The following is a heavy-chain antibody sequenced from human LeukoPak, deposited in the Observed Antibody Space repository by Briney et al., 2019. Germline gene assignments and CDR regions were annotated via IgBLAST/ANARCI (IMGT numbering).Heavy chain of an antibody. Sequence: GGSLRLSCAASGFTFSSYSMNWVRQAPGKGLEWVSSISSSSSSYIYYADSVKGRSTISRDNAKNSLYLQMNSLRAEDTAVYYCARISTMIVVVKGVLDYWGQGTLVTVSS. CDR3: ARISTMIVVVKGVLDY. D-gene: IGHD3-22*01. CDR1: GFTFSSYS. J-gene: IGHJ4*02. CDR2: ISSSSSSYI. V-gene: IGHV3-21*01.